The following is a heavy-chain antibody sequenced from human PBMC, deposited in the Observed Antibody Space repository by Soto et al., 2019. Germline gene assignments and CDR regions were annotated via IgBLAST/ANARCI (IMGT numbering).Heavy chain of an antibody. D-gene: IGHD6-19*01. CDR1: GGSISSGDYY. J-gene: IGHJ5*02. V-gene: IGHV4-61*08. Sequence: PSETLSLTCTVSGGSISSGDYYWSWLRQPPGKGLEWIGYIYYSGSTNYNPPLKSRVTISVDTSKNQFSLKLSSVTAADTAVYYCARAALAVADWFDPWGQGTLVTVSS. CDR3: ARAALAVADWFDP. CDR2: IYYSGST.